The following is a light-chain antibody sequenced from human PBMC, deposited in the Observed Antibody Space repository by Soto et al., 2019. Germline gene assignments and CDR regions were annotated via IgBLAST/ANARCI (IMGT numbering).Light chain of an antibody. CDR1: SSNIGSNT. CDR3: AAWDDSLKGVV. V-gene: IGLV1-44*01. CDR2: SNN. Sequence: QPVLTQPPSASGTPGQRVTISCSGSSSNIGSNTVNWYQQVPGTAPKLLIYSNNQRPSGVPDRFSGSKSGTSASLAISGLQSEDEADYYCAAWDDSLKGVVFGGGTKVTVL. J-gene: IGLJ2*01.